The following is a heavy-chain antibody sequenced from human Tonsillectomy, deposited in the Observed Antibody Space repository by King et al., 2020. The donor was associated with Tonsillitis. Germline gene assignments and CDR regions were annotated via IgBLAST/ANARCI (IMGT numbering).Heavy chain of an antibody. CDR1: GGSISSYY. D-gene: IGHD2-2*01. V-gene: IGHV4-59*01. Sequence: VQLQESGPGLVKPSETLSLTCTVSGGSISSYYWSWIRQPPGKGLEWIGYIYYSGSTDYNPTLKSRVTISVDTSKSPFSLKLSSVTAADTAMYYCARGGYQLPPYYYDYMDVWGKGTTVTVSS. CDR3: ARGGYQLPPYYYDYMDV. J-gene: IGHJ6*03. CDR2: IYYSGST.